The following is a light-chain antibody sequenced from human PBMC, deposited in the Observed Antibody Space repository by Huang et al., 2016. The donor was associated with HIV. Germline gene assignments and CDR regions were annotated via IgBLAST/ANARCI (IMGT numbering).Light chain of an antibody. V-gene: IGKV3-15*01. Sequence: VMTQSPATLSVSPGERATLSCRASESILRNLAWYQQRPGQPPRLLIYGASVRLPGIPDRFRGSGSGTEFSLTISSLQSEDFAVYYCQQYSKWPPYTYGQGTKLEIK. CDR2: GAS. CDR1: ESILRN. J-gene: IGKJ2*01. CDR3: QQYSKWPPYT.